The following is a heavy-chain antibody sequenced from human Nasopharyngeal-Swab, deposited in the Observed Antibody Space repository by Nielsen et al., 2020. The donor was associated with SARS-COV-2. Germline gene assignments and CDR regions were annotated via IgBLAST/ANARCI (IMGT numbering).Heavy chain of an antibody. CDR2: IKSKTDGETT. J-gene: IGHJ4*02. V-gene: IGHV3-15*01. D-gene: IGHD4-17*01. CDR3: TTDLHDFGDSDY. CDR1: GFTFSKAY. Sequence: GESLKISCAASGFTFSKAYLSWVRQAPGKGLEWVGRIKSKTDGETTDYAAPVKGRFTISRDDSKDTLSLQMDSLKTEDTAMYYCTTDLHDFGDSDYWGQGTRVTVSS.